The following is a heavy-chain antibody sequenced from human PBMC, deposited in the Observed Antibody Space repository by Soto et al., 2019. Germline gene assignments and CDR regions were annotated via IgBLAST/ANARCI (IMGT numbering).Heavy chain of an antibody. CDR2: IIPIFGTT. Sequence: QVHLVQSGAEVKKPGSSVNVSCKASGGTFSNYAITWVRQDPGQGLEWVGRIIPIFGTTNVAKKFQGRVTITADESTTTAYMDLSGLRSDYTAIYYCAKDGGADGYFGNWLDPWGQGTLVTVSS. D-gene: IGHD5-12*01. V-gene: IGHV1-69*15. CDR1: GGTFSNYA. CDR3: AKDGGADGYFGNWLDP. J-gene: IGHJ5*02.